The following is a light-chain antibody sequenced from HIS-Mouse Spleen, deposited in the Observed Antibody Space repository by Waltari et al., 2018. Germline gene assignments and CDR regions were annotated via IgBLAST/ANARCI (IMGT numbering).Light chain of an antibody. CDR2: GGS. V-gene: IGLV2-23*01. Sequence: QSALTQPASVSGSPGQSITISCTGTSSDVGSYHLVSWYQQHPGKAPKLMIYGGSKRPSGVSNRFSGSKSGNTASLTISGLQAEDEADYYCCSYAGSSTLFGGGTKLTVL. J-gene: IGLJ2*01. CDR3: CSYAGSSTL. CDR1: SSDVGSYHL.